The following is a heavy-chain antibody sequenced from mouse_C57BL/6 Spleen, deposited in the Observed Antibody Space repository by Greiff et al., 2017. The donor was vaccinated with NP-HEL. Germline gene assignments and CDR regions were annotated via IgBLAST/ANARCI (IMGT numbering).Heavy chain of an antibody. CDR2: ISYSGST. V-gene: IGHV3-1*01. CDR3: ARDSVYYGNPWFAY. J-gene: IGHJ3*01. D-gene: IGHD2-1*01. Sequence: EVKLMESGPGMVKPSQSLSLTCTVTGYSITSGYDWHWIRHFPGNKLEWMGYISYSGSTNYNPSLKSRISITHDTSKNHFFLKLNSVTTEDTATYYCARDSVYYGNPWFAYWGQGTLVTVS. CDR1: GYSITSGYD.